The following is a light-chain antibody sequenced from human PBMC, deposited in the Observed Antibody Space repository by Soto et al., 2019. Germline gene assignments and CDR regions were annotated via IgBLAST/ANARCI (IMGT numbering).Light chain of an antibody. CDR2: GAS. Sequence: EIVLTQSPGTLSLSLGERATLSCRASQSVSSSYLAWYQQKPGQAPRLLIYGASSRATGIPDRFSGSGSGTDFTLTISRLEPEEIAVYYCQQYVSSLTFGSGTKVDIK. J-gene: IGKJ3*01. CDR3: QQYVSSLT. CDR1: QSVSSSY. V-gene: IGKV3-20*01.